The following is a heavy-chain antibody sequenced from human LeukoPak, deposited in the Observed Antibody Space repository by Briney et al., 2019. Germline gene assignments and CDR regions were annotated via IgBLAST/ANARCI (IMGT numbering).Heavy chain of an antibody. CDR2: ISWNSGSI. D-gene: IGHD6-13*01. J-gene: IGHJ6*02. V-gene: IGHV3-9*01. CDR1: GFTFDDYA. CDR3: AKSQRAAAGTLDV. Sequence: PGRSLRLSCAASGFTFDDYAMHWVRQAPGKGLEWVSGISWNSGSIGYADSVKGRFTISRDNAKNSLYLRMNSLRAEDTALYYCAKSQRAAAGTLDVWGQGTTVTVSS.